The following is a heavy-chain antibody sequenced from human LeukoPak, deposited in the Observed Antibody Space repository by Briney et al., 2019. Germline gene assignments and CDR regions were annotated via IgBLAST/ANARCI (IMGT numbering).Heavy chain of an antibody. Sequence: GSLRLSCAASGFTFSSYAMSWVRQPPGKGLEWIGEINHSGSTNFNPSLKSRVTTSVDTSKNQFSLKLSSVTAADTAVYYCARGGITIGYYYYYGMDVWGQGTTVTVSS. CDR1: GFTFSSYA. J-gene: IGHJ6*02. CDR3: ARGGITIGYYYYYGMDV. V-gene: IGHV4-34*01. D-gene: IGHD3-10*01. CDR2: INHSGST.